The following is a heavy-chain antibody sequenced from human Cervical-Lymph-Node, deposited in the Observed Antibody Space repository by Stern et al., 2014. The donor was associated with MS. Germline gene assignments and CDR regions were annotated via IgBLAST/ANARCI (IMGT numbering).Heavy chain of an antibody. Sequence: HVQLQESGPGLVKPSETLSLTCTVSGDSISSYHWSWIRQPPGKGLEWIGYIYYRGSTNYNPCLKSRVTISVDTSKNQFSLKLSSVTAADTAVYYCARVVVVAATGQSDPWGQGTLVTVSS. J-gene: IGHJ5*02. CDR2: IYYRGST. V-gene: IGHV4-59*01. D-gene: IGHD2-15*01. CDR1: GDSISSYH. CDR3: ARVVVVAATGQSDP.